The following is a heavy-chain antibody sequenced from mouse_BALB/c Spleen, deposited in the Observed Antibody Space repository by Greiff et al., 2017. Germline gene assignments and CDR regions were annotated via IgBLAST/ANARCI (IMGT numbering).Heavy chain of an antibody. CDR2: ISNGGGST. V-gene: IGHV5-12-2*01. CDR3: ARHKDLHGAWFAY. J-gene: IGHJ3*01. Sequence: EVQLVESGGGLVQPGGSLKLSCAASGFTFSSYTMSWVRQTPEKRLEWVAYISNGGGSTYYPDTVKGRFTISRDNAKNTLYLQMSSLKSEDTAMYYCARHKDLHGAWFAYWGQGTLVTVSA. CDR1: GFTFSSYT.